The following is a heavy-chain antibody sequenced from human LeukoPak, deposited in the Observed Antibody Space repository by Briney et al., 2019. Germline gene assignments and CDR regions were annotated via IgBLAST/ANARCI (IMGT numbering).Heavy chain of an antibody. CDR1: GGSISSSSYY. J-gene: IGHJ4*02. D-gene: IGHD6-19*01. CDR2: IYYSGRT. CDR3: ARRGCSSGRTYCYYFDY. Sequence: SETLSLTCTVSGGSISSSSYYWGWIRQPPGKGLEWIGSIYYSGRTYYNPSLKSRVTISVDTSKTQFSLKLSSVTAADTAVYYCARRGCSSGRTYCYYFDYWGQGTLVTVSS. V-gene: IGHV4-39*01.